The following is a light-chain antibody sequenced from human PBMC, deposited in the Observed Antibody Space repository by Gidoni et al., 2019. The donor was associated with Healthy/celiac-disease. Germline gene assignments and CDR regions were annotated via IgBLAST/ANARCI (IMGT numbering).Light chain of an antibody. V-gene: IGKV3-11*01. J-gene: IGKJ4*01. CDR2: DAS. Sequence: IVLTQSPATLSLSPAERATLSCRASQSVSSYLAWYRQKTGQAPRLLIYDASNRATGIPARFSGRGSGTGFTLTISRLEPKDCAVYYCQQRSNWPPAITCGGGTKVEIK. CDR3: QQRSNWPPAIT. CDR1: QSVSSY.